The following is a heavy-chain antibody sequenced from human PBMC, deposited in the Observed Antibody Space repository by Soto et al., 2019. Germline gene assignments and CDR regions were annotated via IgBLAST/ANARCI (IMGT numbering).Heavy chain of an antibody. V-gene: IGHV3-23*01. D-gene: IGHD1-1*01. CDR3: AEDKRNGAYYGMDV. CDR1: DFRFTSSA. Sequence: GGSLRLSCAASDFRFTSSAMNWVRQAPGKGLEWVSGISASGGDKYYAGSVKGRFTISRDKSKNTLYLQMNSLRAEDTAVYYCAEDKRNGAYYGMDVWGQGTTVTVYS. J-gene: IGHJ6*02. CDR2: ISASGGDK.